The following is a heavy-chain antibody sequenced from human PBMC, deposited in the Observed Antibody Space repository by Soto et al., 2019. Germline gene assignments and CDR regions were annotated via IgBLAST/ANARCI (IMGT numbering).Heavy chain of an antibody. Sequence: GGSLRLSCAASGFTVSDYYMSWIRQASGKGLEYISYISSSSGSTNYADSVKGRFTISRDNAKNSRYLQMSSLRAEETAVYYGARDRGGDDRIYYNHGMDVWGQGTTVTASS. V-gene: IGHV3-11*06. D-gene: IGHD5-12*01. CDR1: GFTVSDYY. J-gene: IGHJ6*02. CDR3: ARDRGGDDRIYYNHGMDV. CDR2: ISSSSGST.